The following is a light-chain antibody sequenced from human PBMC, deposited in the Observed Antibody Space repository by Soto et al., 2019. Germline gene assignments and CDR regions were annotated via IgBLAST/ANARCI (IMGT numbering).Light chain of an antibody. CDR3: QQSYSTPPT. CDR2: AXS. V-gene: IGKV1-39*01. J-gene: IGKJ5*01. Sequence: DIQMTQSPSSLSASVGDRVTITCRASQSISSYLNWYQQKPGKAPKHLXYAXSSLQSGVPSRFSGSGSGTDFTLTISSLQPEDFATYYCQQSYSTPPTFGQGTRPEIK. CDR1: QSISSY.